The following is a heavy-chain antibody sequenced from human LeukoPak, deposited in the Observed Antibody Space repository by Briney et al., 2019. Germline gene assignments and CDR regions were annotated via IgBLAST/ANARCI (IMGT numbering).Heavy chain of an antibody. CDR2: FDPEDGET. D-gene: IGHD6-19*01. V-gene: IGHV1-24*01. CDR1: GYTLTELS. Sequence: ASVKVSCKVSGYTLTELSMHWVRQAPGKGLEWMGGFDPEDGETIYAQKFQGRVTMTRDTSISTAYMELSRLRSDDTAVYYCARGRGWGILDSWGQGHLVTVSS. CDR3: ARGRGWGILDS. J-gene: IGHJ4*02.